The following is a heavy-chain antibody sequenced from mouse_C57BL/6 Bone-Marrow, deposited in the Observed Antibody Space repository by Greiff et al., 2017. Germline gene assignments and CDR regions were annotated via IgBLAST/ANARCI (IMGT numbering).Heavy chain of an antibody. CDR2: IYPGNSDT. Sequence: VQLKESGTVLARPGASVKMSCKTSGYTFTSYWMHWVKQRPGQGLEWIGAIYPGNSDTSYNQKFKGKGKLTAVTSASTAYMELISLTTEDSAVYYDTQGIYCYAMDYWGQGTSVTVPS. J-gene: IGHJ4*01. CDR1: GYTFTSYW. CDR3: TQGIYCYAMDY. V-gene: IGHV1-5*01.